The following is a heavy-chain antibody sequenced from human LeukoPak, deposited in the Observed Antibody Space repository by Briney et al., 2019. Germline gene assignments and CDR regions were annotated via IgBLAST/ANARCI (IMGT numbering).Heavy chain of an antibody. CDR3: ARDRDYDFWSGYYLGHYYYYYMDV. V-gene: IGHV3-48*04. Sequence: GGSLRLSCAASGFTFSSYSMNWVRQAPGKGLEWVSYISSSSSTIYYADSVKGRFTISRDNAKNSLYLQMNSLRAEDTAVYYCARDRDYDFWSGYYLGHYYYYYMDVWGKGTTVTVFS. J-gene: IGHJ6*03. CDR2: ISSSSSTI. CDR1: GFTFSSYS. D-gene: IGHD3-3*01.